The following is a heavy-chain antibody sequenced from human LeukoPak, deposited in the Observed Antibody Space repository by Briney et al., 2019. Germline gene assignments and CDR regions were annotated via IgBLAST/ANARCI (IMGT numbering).Heavy chain of an antibody. CDR2: IYTSGST. CDR3: ATHHSYGSGSYHFPYYFDY. D-gene: IGHD3-10*01. V-gene: IGHV4-4*07. CDR1: GGSISSYY. J-gene: IGHJ4*02. Sequence: SETLSLTCTVSGGSISSYYRSRIRQPAGKGLEWIRRIYTSGSTNYNPSLKSRVTMSVDTSKNQFSLKLSSVTAAGTAVYYCATHHSYGSGSYHFPYYFDYWGQGTLVTVSS.